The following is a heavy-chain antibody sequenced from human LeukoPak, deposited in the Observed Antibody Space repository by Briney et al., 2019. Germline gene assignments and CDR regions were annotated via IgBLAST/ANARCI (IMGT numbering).Heavy chain of an antibody. D-gene: IGHD2-21*02. CDR1: GFSLTSRPVG. CDR3: AHRRDYNGDWDGGLFDF. Sequence: SGPTLVKPTEPLTLTCSFSGFSLTSRPVGVGWIRQPPGKALEWLGFAYWDDDNRYNPSLKSRLTVTKDTSKNQVVLTMTNMDPVDTGTYHCAHRRDYNGDWDGGLFDFWGQGILVTVSS. V-gene: IGHV2-5*02. J-gene: IGHJ4*02. CDR2: AYWDDDN.